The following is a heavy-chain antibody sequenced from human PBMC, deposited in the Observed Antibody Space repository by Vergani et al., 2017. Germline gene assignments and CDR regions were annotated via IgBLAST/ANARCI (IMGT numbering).Heavy chain of an antibody. Sequence: EVQLVESGGGLVKPGGSLRLSCVASGFSFRNAWMNWVRRTPGKGLEWVSGISGSGGSTYYAGSVKGRFTISRDSSKNTLYLQMNSLSAGDTAVYYCAKANPRNSGYDYLYYYHAMDVWGQGTTVTVSS. CDR2: ISGSGGST. V-gene: IGHV3-23*04. J-gene: IGHJ6*02. D-gene: IGHD5-12*01. CDR1: GFSFRNAW. CDR3: AKANPRNSGYDYLYYYHAMDV.